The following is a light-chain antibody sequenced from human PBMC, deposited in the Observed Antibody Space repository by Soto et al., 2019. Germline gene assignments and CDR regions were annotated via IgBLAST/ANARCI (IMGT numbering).Light chain of an antibody. Sequence: QSVLTQPASVSGSPGQSITISCTGTGNDVGGNNYVSWYQQHPGKAPKVMIYDVSNLSSGFSNRFSGSKSGNTASLIISGLQAEDEADYYCISYTTSSTYVFGSGTKVTVL. J-gene: IGLJ1*01. CDR3: ISYTTSSTYV. V-gene: IGLV2-14*03. CDR2: DVS. CDR1: GNDVGGNNY.